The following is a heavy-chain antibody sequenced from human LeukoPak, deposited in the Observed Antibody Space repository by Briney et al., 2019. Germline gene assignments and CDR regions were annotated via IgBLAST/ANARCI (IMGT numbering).Heavy chain of an antibody. Sequence: GGSLRLSCAASGFTFSSYGMHWVRQAPGKGLEWVAVISYDGSNKYYADSVKGRFTISRDNSKNTLYLQMNSLRAEDTAVYYCAKDGYCSGGSCYSSLPDYWGQGTLVTVSS. J-gene: IGHJ4*02. D-gene: IGHD2-15*01. CDR1: GFTFSSYG. V-gene: IGHV3-30*18. CDR2: ISYDGSNK. CDR3: AKDGYCSGGSCYSSLPDY.